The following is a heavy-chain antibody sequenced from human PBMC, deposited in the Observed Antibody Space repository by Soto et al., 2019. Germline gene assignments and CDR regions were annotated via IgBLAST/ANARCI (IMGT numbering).Heavy chain of an antibody. CDR1: GYTFTVYY. CDR3: ARASPGTYSKYNKLHYYGMDX. CDR2: INPNSGGT. J-gene: IGHJ6*02. Sequence: ASVKVSCKASGYTFTVYYMHWVRQAPGQGLEWMGWINPNSGGTNYAQKFQGWVTMTRDTSISTAYMELSRLRSDDTAVYYCARASPGTYSKYNKLHYYGMDXWGQGTTVTVSS. V-gene: IGHV1-2*04. D-gene: IGHD4-4*01.